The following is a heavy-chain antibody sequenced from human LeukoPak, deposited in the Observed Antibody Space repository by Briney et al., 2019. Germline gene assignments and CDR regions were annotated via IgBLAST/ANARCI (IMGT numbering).Heavy chain of an antibody. Sequence: NTGGSLRLSCAASGFTFSSYSMNWVRQAPGKGLEWVSSISYSSGHIYYADSVKGRFTISRDNAKNSLYLQMNSLRVEDTAVYYCARVGEGYCSGGSCYAGDYWGQGTLVTVSS. J-gene: IGHJ4*02. CDR3: ARVGEGYCSGGSCYAGDY. CDR2: ISYSSGHI. CDR1: GFTFSSYS. D-gene: IGHD2-15*01. V-gene: IGHV3-21*01.